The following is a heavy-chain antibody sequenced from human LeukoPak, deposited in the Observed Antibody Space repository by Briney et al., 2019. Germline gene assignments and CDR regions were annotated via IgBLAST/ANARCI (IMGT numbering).Heavy chain of an antibody. CDR3: ARGGSSGYYQNWFDP. Sequence: SQTLSLTCAVSGGSISSGGYSWSWIRQPPGKGLEWIGYIYHSGSIYYNPSLKSRVTISVDRSKNQISLKLSSVTAADTAVYYCARGGSSGYYQNWFDPWGQGTLVTVSS. CDR2: IYHSGSI. V-gene: IGHV4-30-2*01. CDR1: GGSISSGGYS. D-gene: IGHD3-22*01. J-gene: IGHJ5*02.